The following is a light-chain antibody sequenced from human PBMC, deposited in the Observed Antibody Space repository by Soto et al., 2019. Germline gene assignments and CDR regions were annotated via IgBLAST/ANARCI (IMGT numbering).Light chain of an antibody. CDR3: CSYGGGSTPSWV. V-gene: IGLV2-23*01. CDR2: EGS. J-gene: IGLJ3*02. Sequence: QSALTQPASVSGSPGQSITISCTGTSSDVGTYNLVSWYQKDPGKAPKLMIYEGSKRPSGVSNRFSGSKSGNTAFLTSSGLQAEDESDYYCCSYGGGSTPSWVFGGGTKLTVL. CDR1: SSDVGTYNL.